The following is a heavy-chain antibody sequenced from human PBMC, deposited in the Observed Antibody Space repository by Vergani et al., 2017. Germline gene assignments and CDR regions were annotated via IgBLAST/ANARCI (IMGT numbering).Heavy chain of an antibody. Sequence: QVQLQESGPGLVKPSETLSLTCAVSGYSISSGYYWSWIRQPPGKGLEWIGEINHSGSTNYNPSLKSRVTISVDTSKNQFSLKLSSVTAADTAVYYCASNPITIIGVVHPYYFDYWGQGTLVTVSS. V-gene: IGHV4-38-2*01. D-gene: IGHD3-3*01. J-gene: IGHJ4*02. CDR3: ASNPITIIGVVHPYYFDY. CDR2: INHSGST. CDR1: GYSISSGYY.